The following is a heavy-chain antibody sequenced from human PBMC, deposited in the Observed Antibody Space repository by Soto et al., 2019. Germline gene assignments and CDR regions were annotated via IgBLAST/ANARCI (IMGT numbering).Heavy chain of an antibody. Sequence: GGSLSLSCAASGFTFDDYAMHWVRQAPGKGLEWVSGISWNSGSIGYADSVKGRFTISRDNAKKSLDLQMNSLRAEDTAVYYCARNSEHFDYWGQGTLVTVSS. V-gene: IGHV3-9*01. J-gene: IGHJ4*02. CDR2: ISWNSGSI. CDR3: ARNSEHFDY. CDR1: GFTFDDYA.